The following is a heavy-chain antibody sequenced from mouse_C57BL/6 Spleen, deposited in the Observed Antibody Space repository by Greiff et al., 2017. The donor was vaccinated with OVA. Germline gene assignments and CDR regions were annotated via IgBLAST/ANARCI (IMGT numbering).Heavy chain of an antibody. V-gene: IGHV5-4*01. CDR2: ISDGGSYT. CDR1: GFTFSSYA. CDR3: ARDTEYYFDY. Sequence: EVQLVESGGGLVKPGGSLKLSCAASGFTFSSYAMSWVRQTPEKRLEWVATISDGGSYTYYPDNVKGRFTISRDNAKNNLYLQMSHLKSEDTAMYYCARDTEYYFDYWGQGTTLTVSS. J-gene: IGHJ2*01.